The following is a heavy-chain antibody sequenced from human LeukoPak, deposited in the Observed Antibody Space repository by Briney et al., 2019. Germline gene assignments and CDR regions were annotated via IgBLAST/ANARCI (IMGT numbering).Heavy chain of an antibody. CDR2: IKQDGSEK. Sequence: GGSLRLSCAASGFTFSSYAMSWVRQAPGKGLEWVANIKQDGSEKYYVDSVKGRFTISRDNAKNSLYLQMNSLRAEDTAVYYCAREGSYGGCFDYWGQGTLVTVSS. CDR3: AREGSYGGCFDY. CDR1: GFTFSSYA. D-gene: IGHD2-15*01. J-gene: IGHJ4*02. V-gene: IGHV3-7*01.